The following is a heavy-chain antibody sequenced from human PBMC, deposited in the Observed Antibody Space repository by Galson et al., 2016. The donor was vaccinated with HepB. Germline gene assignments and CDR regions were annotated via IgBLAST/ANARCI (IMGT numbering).Heavy chain of an antibody. CDR1: GYTFTGYY. V-gene: IGHV1-2*02. J-gene: IGHJ5*02. Sequence: SVKVSCKASGYTFTGYYMHWVRQAPGQGLEWMGWINPNSGGTNYAQKFQGRVTMTRDTSISTAYMELRRLKSDDTAVYYCARGIIAALRVDPWGQGTLVTVSS. CDR3: ARGIIAALRVDP. CDR2: INPNSGGT. D-gene: IGHD6-6*01.